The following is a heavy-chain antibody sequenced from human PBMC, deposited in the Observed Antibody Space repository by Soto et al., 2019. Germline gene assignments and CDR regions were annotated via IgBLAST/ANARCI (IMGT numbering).Heavy chain of an antibody. CDR3: TKDITYYDIFLDY. J-gene: IGHJ4*02. V-gene: IGHV3-15*01. D-gene: IGHD3-9*01. Sequence: GSLRLSCAASGFTFSNAWMSWVRQAPGKGLEWVGRIKSKTDGGTTDYAAPVKGRFTISRDDSKNTLYLQMNSLKTEDTAVYYCTKDITYYDIFLDYWGQGTLVTVSS. CDR2: IKSKTDGGTT. CDR1: GFTFSNAW.